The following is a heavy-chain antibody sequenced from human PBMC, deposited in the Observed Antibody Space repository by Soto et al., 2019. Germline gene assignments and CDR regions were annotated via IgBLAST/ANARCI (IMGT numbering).Heavy chain of an antibody. J-gene: IGHJ4*02. Sequence: PGESLKISCQASGYTFTKYWVGWVRQMPGKGLEWMGIIYPDDSDTRYSPSFQGHVTISADKSISTAYLQWSSLKASDSATYYCARRDMLTGYVYFDYWGQGTQITVSS. CDR1: GYTFTKYW. CDR3: ARRDMLTGYVYFDY. V-gene: IGHV5-51*01. CDR2: IYPDDSDT. D-gene: IGHD3-9*01.